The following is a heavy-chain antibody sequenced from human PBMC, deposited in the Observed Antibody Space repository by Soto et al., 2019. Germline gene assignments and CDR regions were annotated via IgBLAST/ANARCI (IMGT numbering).Heavy chain of an antibody. CDR1: SDSISRSVW. CDR3: ARKALVRFDY. J-gene: IGHJ4*02. Sequence: PSETLSLTCAVSSDSISRSVWWTWVRQPPGKGLEWIGEVFHTGDTNYNPSLKSRVTMSVDKSTNEFSLKVTSVTAAETATYYCARKALVRFDYWGQGALVTVSS. CDR2: VFHTGDT. V-gene: IGHV4-4*02.